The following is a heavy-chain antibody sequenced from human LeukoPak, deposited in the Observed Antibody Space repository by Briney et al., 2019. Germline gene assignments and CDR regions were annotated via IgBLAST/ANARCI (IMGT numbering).Heavy chain of an antibody. CDR1: GYTFTSYG. J-gene: IGHJ3*02. V-gene: IGHV1-18*01. D-gene: IGHD4-17*01. CDR2: ISAYNGNT. CDR3: ARSDYGDSRPNAFDI. Sequence: ASVKVSCKASGYTFTSYGISWVRQAPGQGLEWMGWISAYNGNTNYAQKLQGRVTMTTDTSTSTAYMELRSLRSDDTAVYYCARSDYGDSRPNAFDIWGQGTMVTVSS.